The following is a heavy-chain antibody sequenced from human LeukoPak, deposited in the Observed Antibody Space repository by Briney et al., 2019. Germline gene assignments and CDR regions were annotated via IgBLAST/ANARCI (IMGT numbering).Heavy chain of an antibody. Sequence: ASVKVSCKASGYTFTNYGITWVRQAPGQGLEWMGWISAYNGDTNYAQRFQGRITMTTDTSTTTAYMELRNLRSDDTAVYYCATLGDVLRLFPLISLDGMDVWGQGTTVTVSS. CDR2: ISAYNGDT. V-gene: IGHV1-18*01. CDR1: GYTFTNYG. CDR3: ATLGDVLRLFPLISLDGMDV. D-gene: IGHD3-3*01. J-gene: IGHJ6*02.